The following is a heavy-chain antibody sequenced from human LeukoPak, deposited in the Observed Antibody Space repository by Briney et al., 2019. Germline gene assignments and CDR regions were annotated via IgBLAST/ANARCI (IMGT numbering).Heavy chain of an antibody. V-gene: IGHV3-53*01. CDR1: GFSISNYY. CDR2: IYATGKT. Sequence: GGSLRLSCAASGFSISNYYMFWARQAPGRGLEWVSVIYATGKTYYANSVKGRFTISRDNSENTLYLQMNSLRVGDTAVYYCARHSDSPNYPDTDSFDLWGQGTTVTVSS. CDR3: ARHSDSPNYPDTDSFDL. D-gene: IGHD3-22*01. J-gene: IGHJ3*01.